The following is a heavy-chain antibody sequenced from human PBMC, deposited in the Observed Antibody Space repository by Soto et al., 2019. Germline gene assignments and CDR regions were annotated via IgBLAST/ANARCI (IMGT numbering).Heavy chain of an antibody. CDR3: AHRLEYGSGSDYFDY. J-gene: IGHJ4*02. Sequence: QITLKESGPTLVKPTQTLTLTCTFSVFSLSTSGVGVGWIRQPPGKALEWLVVIYWDDDKRYNPSLKSRLAITNDSSKNPVVLTMTHMDPVDTATYYGAHRLEYGSGSDYFDYWGQGTLVTVSS. V-gene: IGHV2-5*02. CDR1: VFSLSTSGVG. CDR2: IYWDDDK. D-gene: IGHD3-10*01.